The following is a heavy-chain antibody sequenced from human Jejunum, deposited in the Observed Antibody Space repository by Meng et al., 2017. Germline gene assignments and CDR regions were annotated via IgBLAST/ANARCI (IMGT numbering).Heavy chain of an antibody. Sequence: GGSLGLSCAASGFTFSSYEVNWVRQAPGKGLEWVSYISGSGSTIYYADSVKGRFTISRDNAKNSLYLQVNSLRAEDTAVYYCARVSTSHFYAMDVWGQGTTVTVSS. D-gene: IGHD2-21*01. V-gene: IGHV3-48*03. CDR3: ARVSTSHFYAMDV. CDR1: GFTFSSYE. CDR2: ISGSGSTI. J-gene: IGHJ6*02.